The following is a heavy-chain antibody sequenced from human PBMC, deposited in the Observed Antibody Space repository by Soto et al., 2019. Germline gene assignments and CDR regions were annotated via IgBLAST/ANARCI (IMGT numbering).Heavy chain of an antibody. J-gene: IGHJ4*02. CDR3: VKDQGLYLGESPYDS. D-gene: IGHD3-16*01. V-gene: IGHV3-23*01. Sequence: GGSLRLSCAASGFTFSNYAMSWVRQAPGKGLEWVSAIRGSGGSMYSADSVKGRFTISRDNAKKTLYLQMNSLRVEDTAVYYCVKDQGLYLGESPYDSWGQGTLVTVSS. CDR1: GFTFSNYA. CDR2: IRGSGGSM.